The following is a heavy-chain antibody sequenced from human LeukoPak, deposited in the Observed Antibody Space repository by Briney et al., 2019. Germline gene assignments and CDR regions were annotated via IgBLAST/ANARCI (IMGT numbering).Heavy chain of an antibody. V-gene: IGHV3-23*01. J-gene: IGHJ4*02. CDR1: GFTFSNYA. Sequence: GGSLGLSCEASGFTFSNYAMTWVRQTPGKGLEWVSAISGRGTSTYYADSVKGRFTISRDNSKKMLYLQMNSLRAEDTAVYYCASRAVRYFDWLSIDYWGQGTLVTVSS. CDR3: ASRAVRYFDWLSIDY. D-gene: IGHD3-9*01. CDR2: ISGRGTST.